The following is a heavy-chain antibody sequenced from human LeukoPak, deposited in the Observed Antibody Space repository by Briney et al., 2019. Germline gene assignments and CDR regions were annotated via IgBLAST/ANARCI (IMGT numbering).Heavy chain of an antibody. CDR1: GFTFSSYS. CDR2: ISSSSSTI. D-gene: IGHD3-10*01. V-gene: IGHV3-48*04. CDR3: ARDRYGSGSYSPLGY. Sequence: GGSLRLSCAASGFTFSSYSMNWVRQAPGKGLEWVSYISSSSSTIYYADSVKGRFTISRDNAKNSLYLQMNSLRAEDTAVYYCARDRYGSGSYSPLGYWGQGTLVTVSS. J-gene: IGHJ4*02.